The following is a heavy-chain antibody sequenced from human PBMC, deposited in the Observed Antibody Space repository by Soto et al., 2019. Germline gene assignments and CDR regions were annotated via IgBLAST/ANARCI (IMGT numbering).Heavy chain of an antibody. CDR1: GYSFTSYW. V-gene: IGHV5-51*01. CDR3: ARHTARYIDIVLMVYAGGLYGMDV. J-gene: IGHJ6*02. CDR2: IYPGDSDT. Sequence: GESLKISCKGSGYSFTSYWIGWVRQMPGKGLEWMGIIYPGDSDTRYSPSFQGQVTISADKSISTAYLQWSSLKASDTAMYYCARHTARYIDIVLMVYAGGLYGMDVWGQGTTVTVSS. D-gene: IGHD2-8*01.